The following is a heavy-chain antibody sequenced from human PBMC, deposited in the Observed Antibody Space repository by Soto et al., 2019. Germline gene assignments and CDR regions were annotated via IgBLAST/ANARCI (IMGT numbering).Heavy chain of an antibody. J-gene: IGHJ6*02. D-gene: IGHD3-22*01. V-gene: IGHV3-23*01. CDR3: AKEEITMIVVVIGPDV. Sequence: GGSLRLSCAASGFTFSSYAMSWVRQAPGKGLEWVSAISGSGGSTYYADSVKGRFTISRDNSKNTLYLQMNSLRAEDTAVYYCAKEEITMIVVVIGPDVWGQGTTVTVSS. CDR2: ISGSGGST. CDR1: GFTFSSYA.